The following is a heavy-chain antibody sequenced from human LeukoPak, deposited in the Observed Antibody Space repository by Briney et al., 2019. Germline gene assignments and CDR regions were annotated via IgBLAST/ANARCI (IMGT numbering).Heavy chain of an antibody. V-gene: IGHV4-38-2*02. Sequence: SETLSLTCTVSGYSISSGYYWGWIRQPPGKGLEWIGSIYHSGSTYYNPSLKSRVTISVDTSKNQFSLKLSSVTAADTAVYYCARGNDILTGYYKVDYYYYMDVWGKGTTVTVSS. CDR1: GYSISSGYY. J-gene: IGHJ6*03. CDR3: ARGNDILTGYYKVDYYYYMDV. CDR2: IYHSGST. D-gene: IGHD3-9*01.